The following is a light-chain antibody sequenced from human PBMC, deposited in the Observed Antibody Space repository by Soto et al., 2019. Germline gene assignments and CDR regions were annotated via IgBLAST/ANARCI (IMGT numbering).Light chain of an antibody. J-gene: IGKJ4*01. CDR1: QSISAW. Sequence: DIRMTQSPSTLSASVGDRVTITCRASQSISAWLAWYQQKPGKAPKLLIYDASNLESGVPSRFSGGGSGTDFTLTISSLQPDDSATYYCQQPKSLPRTFGGGTKVDIK. CDR2: DAS. V-gene: IGKV1-5*01. CDR3: QQPKSLPRT.